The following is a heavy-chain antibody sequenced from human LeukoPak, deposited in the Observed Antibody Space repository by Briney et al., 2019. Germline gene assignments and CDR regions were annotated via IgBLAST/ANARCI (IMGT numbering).Heavy chain of an antibody. CDR3: SYCSSTSCYLF. CDR1: GFTFSSYV. Sequence: GGSLRLSCAASGFTFSSYVMHWVRQAPGKGLVWVSRINSDGSSTSYADSVKGRFTISRDNAKNTLYLQMNSLRAEDTAVYYCSYCSSTSCYLFWGQGTLVTVSS. J-gene: IGHJ4*02. CDR2: INSDGSST. D-gene: IGHD2-2*01. V-gene: IGHV3-74*01.